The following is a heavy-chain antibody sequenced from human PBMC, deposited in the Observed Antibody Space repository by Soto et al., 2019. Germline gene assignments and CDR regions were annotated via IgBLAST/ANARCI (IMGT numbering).Heavy chain of an antibody. Sequence: SETLSLTCAVSGYSISSGYYWGWIRQPPGKGLEWIGSIYHSGSTYYNPSLKSRVTISVDTSKNQFSLKLSSVTAADTAVYYCARDRRVLRFLEWLNKNWFDPWGQGTLVTVSS. CDR1: GYSISSGYY. CDR3: ARDRRVLRFLEWLNKNWFDP. J-gene: IGHJ5*02. V-gene: IGHV4-38-2*02. D-gene: IGHD3-3*01. CDR2: IYHSGST.